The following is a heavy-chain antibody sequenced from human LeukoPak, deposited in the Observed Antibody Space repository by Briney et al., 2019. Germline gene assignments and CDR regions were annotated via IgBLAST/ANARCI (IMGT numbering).Heavy chain of an antibody. Sequence: ASVKVSCKASGYTFTSYDINWVRQATGQGLEWMGWMNPNSGNTGYAQKFQGRVTMTRDTSISTAYMELSSLRSEDTAEYYCARVCSGGSCYKDFDYWGQGTLVTVSS. D-gene: IGHD2-15*01. CDR1: GYTFTSYD. V-gene: IGHV1-8*01. CDR3: ARVCSGGSCYKDFDY. J-gene: IGHJ4*02. CDR2: MNPNSGNT.